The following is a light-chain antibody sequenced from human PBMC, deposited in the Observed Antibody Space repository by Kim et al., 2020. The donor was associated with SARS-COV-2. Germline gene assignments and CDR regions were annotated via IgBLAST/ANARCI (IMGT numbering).Light chain of an antibody. CDR1: QSVLNRPNNKNF. CDR3: QQYYSNSLT. CDR2: WAS. J-gene: IGKJ4*01. Sequence: DIVMTQSPDSLAVSLGERATINCKSSQSVLNRPNNKNFLAWYQQKPGQPPKLLIYWASTRESGVPDRFSGSGSGTDFTLTISSLQAEDVAVYYCQQYYSNSLTFGGGTKVDIK. V-gene: IGKV4-1*01.